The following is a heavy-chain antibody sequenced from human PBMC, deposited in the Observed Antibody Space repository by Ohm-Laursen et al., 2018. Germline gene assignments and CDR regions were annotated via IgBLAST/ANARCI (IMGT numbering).Heavy chain of an antibody. J-gene: IGHJ3*02. Sequence: SLRLSCAASGFTFSSYAMNWVRQAPGKGLEWASGISGSGSRTYYADSVKGRFTISRDNSKNTVHLQMNSLRAEDTAVYYCAKVYYCSGGSCYSWELTNGFDIWGQGTMVTVSS. CDR1: GFTFSSYA. D-gene: IGHD2-15*01. CDR3: AKVYYCSGGSCYSWELTNGFDI. V-gene: IGHV3-23*01. CDR2: ISGSGSRT.